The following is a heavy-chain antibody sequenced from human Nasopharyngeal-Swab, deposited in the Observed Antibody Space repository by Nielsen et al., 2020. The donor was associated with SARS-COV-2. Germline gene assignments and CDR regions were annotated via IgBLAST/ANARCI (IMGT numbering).Heavy chain of an antibody. CDR1: GYTFTGYY. Sequence: ASVKVSCKASGYTFTGYYMHWVRQAPGQGLEWMGWINPNRGGTNYAQKFQGWVTMTRDTSISTAYMELSRLRSDDTAVYYCASPPEGPEMTTVTTYYFQHWGQGTLVTVSS. D-gene: IGHD4-17*01. CDR2: INPNRGGT. CDR3: ASPPEGPEMTTVTTYYFQH. V-gene: IGHV1-2*04. J-gene: IGHJ1*01.